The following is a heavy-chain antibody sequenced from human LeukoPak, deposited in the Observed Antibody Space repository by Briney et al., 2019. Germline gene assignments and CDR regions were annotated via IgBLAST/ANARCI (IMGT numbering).Heavy chain of an antibody. CDR3: ARGPELDP. Sequence: GSLRLSCAASGFTFSSYSMNWVRQAPGKGLEWVSYISSGSSTIYYADSVKGRFTISRDNAKNSLYLQMNSLRAEDTAVYYCARGPELDPWGQGTLVTVSS. V-gene: IGHV3-48*01. CDR2: ISSGSSTI. J-gene: IGHJ5*02. CDR1: GFTFSSYS.